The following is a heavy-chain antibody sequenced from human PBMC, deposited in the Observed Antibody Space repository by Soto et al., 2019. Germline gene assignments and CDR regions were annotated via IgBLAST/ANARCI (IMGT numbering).Heavy chain of an antibody. Sequence: SETLSLTCTVSGGSISSGDYYWSWIRQPPGKGLEWIGYIYYSGSTNYNPSLKSRVTISVDTSKNQFSLKLSSVTAADTAVYYCARDLGNGSGSYGGPYYYGMDVWGQGTTVTVSS. CDR1: GGSISSGDYY. CDR2: IYYSGST. D-gene: IGHD3-10*01. J-gene: IGHJ6*02. CDR3: ARDLGNGSGSYGGPYYYGMDV. V-gene: IGHV4-61*08.